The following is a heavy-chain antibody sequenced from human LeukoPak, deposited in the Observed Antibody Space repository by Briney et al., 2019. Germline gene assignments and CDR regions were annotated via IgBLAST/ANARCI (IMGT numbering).Heavy chain of an antibody. J-gene: IGHJ6*03. V-gene: IGHV1-2*02. CDR1: GYTFTSYG. D-gene: IGHD3-10*01. CDR3: ARAPAMVRGPKHYYYYYMDV. CDR2: INPNSGGT. Sequence: SVKVSCKASGYTFTSYGISWVRQAPGQGLEWMGWINPNSGGTNYAQKFQGRVTMTRDTSISTAYMELSRLRSEDTAVYYCARAPAMVRGPKHYYYYYMDVWGKGTTVTISS.